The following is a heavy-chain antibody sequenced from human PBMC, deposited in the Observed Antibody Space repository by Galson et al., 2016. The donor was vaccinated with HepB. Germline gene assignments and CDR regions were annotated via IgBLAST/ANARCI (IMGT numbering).Heavy chain of an antibody. CDR3: ARYCDSLTACRESRFDY. CDR2: ILPDFGTA. CDR1: GGTSNSYA. Sequence: SVKVSCKASGGTSNSYAISWVRQAPGRGLEWMGGILPDFGTANYAQKFQGRLTITADISTNTAYLELSSLRSEDTAVYYCARYCDSLTACRESRFDYWGQGTLVTVSS. J-gene: IGHJ4*02. D-gene: IGHD3-9*01. V-gene: IGHV1-69*06.